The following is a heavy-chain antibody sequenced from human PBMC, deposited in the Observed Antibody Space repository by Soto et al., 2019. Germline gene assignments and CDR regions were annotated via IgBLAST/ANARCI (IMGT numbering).Heavy chain of an antibody. D-gene: IGHD3-10*01. CDR2: TYYKSKWNN. CDR1: GDSVSSDTAV. Sequence: PAQALPLTCAISGDSVSSDTAVWIWIRQSPSRGLEWLGRTYYKSKWNNDYALSVKSRITISPDTSQNQFSLDLDSVTPEDTAVYFCVGVTYFHRMAVWGQGNPVTVSS. J-gene: IGHJ6*02. V-gene: IGHV6-1*01. CDR3: VGVTYFHRMAV.